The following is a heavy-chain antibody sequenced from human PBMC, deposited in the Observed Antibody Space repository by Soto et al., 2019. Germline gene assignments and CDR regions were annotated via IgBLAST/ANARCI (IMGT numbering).Heavy chain of an antibody. D-gene: IGHD3-3*01. CDR2: IGTAGDT. Sequence: PGGSLRLSCAASGFTFSSYDMHWVRQATGKGLEWVSAIGTAGDTYYPGSVKGRFTISRENAKNSLYLQMNSLRAEDTAVYYFARAKSYYDFWSGQTAPNGMDVWGQGTTVTVSS. J-gene: IGHJ6*02. CDR3: ARAKSYYDFWSGQTAPNGMDV. CDR1: GFTFSSYD. V-gene: IGHV3-13*01.